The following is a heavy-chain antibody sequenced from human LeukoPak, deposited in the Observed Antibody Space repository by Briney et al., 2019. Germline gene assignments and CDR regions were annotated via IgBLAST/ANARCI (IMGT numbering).Heavy chain of an antibody. Sequence: GGSLRLSCAASGFTFSSYSMNWVRQAPGKGLEWVSSISSSSSYIYYADSVKGRFTISRDNAKNSLYLQMNSLRAEDTAVYYCARSARVVDYYYYMDVWGKGTTVTISS. D-gene: IGHD2-15*01. CDR1: GFTFSSYS. CDR3: ARSARVVDYYYYMDV. CDR2: ISSSSSYI. V-gene: IGHV3-21*01. J-gene: IGHJ6*03.